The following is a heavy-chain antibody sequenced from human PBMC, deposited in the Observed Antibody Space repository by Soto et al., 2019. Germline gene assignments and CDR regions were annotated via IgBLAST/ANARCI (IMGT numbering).Heavy chain of an antibody. CDR2: ISPTTGNT. V-gene: IGHV3-23*01. D-gene: IGHD6-13*01. CDR3: AKDIVAAAAGYDY. CDR1: EFTFSSYA. J-gene: IGHJ4*02. Sequence: EVHLLESGGGLVQPGGSQRLSCAASEFTFSSYAMAWVRLAPGKGLEWVSSISPTTGNTYYADSVKGRFIISRDDSRNTVYLQMNSLRAEDTALYYCAKDIVAAAAGYDYWGQGTLVTVSS.